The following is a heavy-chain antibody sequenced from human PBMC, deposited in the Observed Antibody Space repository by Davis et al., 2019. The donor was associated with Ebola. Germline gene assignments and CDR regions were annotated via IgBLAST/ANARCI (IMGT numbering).Heavy chain of an antibody. J-gene: IGHJ4*02. D-gene: IGHD2-21*02. Sequence: GESLKISCAASGFTFSSYAMHWVRQAPGKGLEYVSAISSNGGSTYYANSVEGRFTISRDNSKNTLYLQMGSLRAEDMAVYYCARGGVVTASPAGYWGQGTLVTVSS. V-gene: IGHV3-64*01. CDR1: GFTFSSYA. CDR3: ARGGVVTASPAGY. CDR2: ISSNGGST.